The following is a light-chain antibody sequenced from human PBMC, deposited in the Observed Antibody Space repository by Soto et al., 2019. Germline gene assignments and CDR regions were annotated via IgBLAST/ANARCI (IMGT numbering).Light chain of an antibody. Sequence: DIQMTQSPSSLSASVGDRVTITCRASQSISTYLNWYQHKPGKAPKVLIYAVSSLQSGVPSRFSGSASGTDFTLTITSLQPEDSATYYCQHSYGTPRTFGQRTKVDIK. CDR3: QHSYGTPRT. CDR1: QSISTY. J-gene: IGKJ1*01. CDR2: AVS. V-gene: IGKV1-39*01.